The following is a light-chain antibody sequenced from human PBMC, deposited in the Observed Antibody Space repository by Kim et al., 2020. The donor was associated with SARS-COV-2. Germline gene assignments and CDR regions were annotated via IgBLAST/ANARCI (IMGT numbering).Light chain of an antibody. CDR3: QAWNNNAAV. J-gene: IGLJ3*02. V-gene: IGLV3-1*01. CDR1: NLGDKY. Sequence: VSPGQTVTITCSGSNLGDKYAYWYQKKAGQSPVLVIYQHTKRPSGISQRFSGSSSGNTATLTISRAQTMDEADYYCQAWNNNAAVFGGGTQLTVL. CDR2: QHT.